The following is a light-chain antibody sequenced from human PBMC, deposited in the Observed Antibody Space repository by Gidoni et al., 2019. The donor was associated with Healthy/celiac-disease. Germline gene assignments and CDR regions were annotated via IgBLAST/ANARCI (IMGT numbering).Light chain of an antibody. CDR2: LGS. CDR1: QSLLYSNGYNY. CDR3: MQALQTPWT. V-gene: IGKV2-28*01. Sequence: DIAMTQSLLSLSVTPGEPASTSCMSSQSLLYSNGYNYLDWYLQKPGQSPQLLIYLGSNRASGVPDRFSGSGSGTDFTLKISRVEAEDVGVYYCMQALQTPWTFGQGTKVEIK. J-gene: IGKJ1*01.